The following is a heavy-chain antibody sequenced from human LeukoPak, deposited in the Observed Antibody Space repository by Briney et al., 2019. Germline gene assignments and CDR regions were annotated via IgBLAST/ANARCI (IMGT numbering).Heavy chain of an antibody. Sequence: ASVKVSCKTSGYTFTTYYMHWVRQAPGQGLEWMGVINPSSGSTTYAQKFQGRVTMTRDTSTSTVYMDLSSLRSEDAAVYYCARHELGGRSPYDYWGQGTLVTVSS. D-gene: IGHD2-15*01. CDR1: GYTFTTYY. J-gene: IGHJ4*02. CDR3: ARHELGGRSPYDY. V-gene: IGHV1-46*01. CDR2: INPSSGST.